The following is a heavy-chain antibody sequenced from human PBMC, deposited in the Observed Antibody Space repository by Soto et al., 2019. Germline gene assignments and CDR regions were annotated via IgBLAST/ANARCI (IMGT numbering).Heavy chain of an antibody. V-gene: IGHV1-69*06. CDR3: ARVPSDGAGWYGDS. J-gene: IGHJ4*02. CDR1: GGALSGYA. CDR2: IIPHFGAP. Sequence: QMQLVQSGPEVKKPGSSVTVSCKASGGALSGYAITWVRQAPGQGLEWMGLIIPHFGAPTYAQKFQGRITITADKSTATVYLDLSILRSDDTGVYYCARVPSDGAGWYGDSWGQGTLLTVSS. D-gene: IGHD6-19*01.